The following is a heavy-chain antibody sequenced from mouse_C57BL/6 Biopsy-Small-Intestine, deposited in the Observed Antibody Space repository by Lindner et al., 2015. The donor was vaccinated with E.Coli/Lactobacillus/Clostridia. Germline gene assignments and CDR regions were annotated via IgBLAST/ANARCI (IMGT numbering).Heavy chain of an antibody. CDR2: IDPENGDT. D-gene: IGHD2-3*01. V-gene: IGHV14-4*01. Sequence: VQLQESGAELMRPGASVKLSCTASGFNIKDDYMHWVKQRPEQGLEWIGWIDPENGDTEYASKFQGKATITADTSSNTAYLQLSSLTSEDTAVYYCTTGLLFDYWGQGTTLTVSS. CDR3: TTGLLFDY. J-gene: IGHJ2*01. CDR1: GFNIKDDY.